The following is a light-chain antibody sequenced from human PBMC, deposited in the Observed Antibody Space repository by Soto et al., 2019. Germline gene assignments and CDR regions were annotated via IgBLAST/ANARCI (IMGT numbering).Light chain of an antibody. CDR3: QQLNSYTQT. CDR1: RGISSY. J-gene: IGKJ5*01. CDR2: SAS. V-gene: IGKV1-9*01. Sequence: DIQMTQSPSSLSASVGDRVTITCQASRGISSYLAWYQQKPGKDPKLLVYSASTLQSGVPSRFSGSGSGPDFNLTISRLQTEDSATYFCQQLNSYTQTFGQGTRLEIK.